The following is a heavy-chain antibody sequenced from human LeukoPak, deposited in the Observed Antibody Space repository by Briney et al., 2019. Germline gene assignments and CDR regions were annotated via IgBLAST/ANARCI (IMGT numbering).Heavy chain of an antibody. CDR2: IKSKTDGGTT. J-gene: IGHJ4*02. CDR1: GFTFSNAW. Sequence: GGSLRLSCAASGFTFSNAWMSWVRQAPGKGLEWVGRIKSKTDGGTTDYAAPVKGRFTISRDDSKNTLYLQMNSLKTEDTAVYYCTTQDDYGDYGTMHWGQGTLVTVSS. CDR3: TTQDDYGDYGTMH. D-gene: IGHD4-17*01. V-gene: IGHV3-15*01.